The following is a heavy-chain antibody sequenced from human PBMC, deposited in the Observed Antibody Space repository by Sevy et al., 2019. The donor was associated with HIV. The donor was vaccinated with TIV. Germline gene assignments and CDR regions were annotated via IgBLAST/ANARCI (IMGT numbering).Heavy chain of an antibody. D-gene: IGHD6-19*01. V-gene: IGHV1-8*01. Sequence: ASVKVSCKASGYTFTSYDINWVRQATGQGLEWMGWMNPNSGNTGYAQKFQGRVTMTRNTSISTAYMELGSLRSEDTAVYYCARGEGSSGWFTSSYYYYGMDVWGQGTTVTVSS. J-gene: IGHJ6*02. CDR3: ARGEGSSGWFTSSYYYYGMDV. CDR2: MNPNSGNT. CDR1: GYTFTSYD.